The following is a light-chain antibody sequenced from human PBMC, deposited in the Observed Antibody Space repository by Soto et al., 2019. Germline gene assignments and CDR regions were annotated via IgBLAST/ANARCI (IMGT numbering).Light chain of an antibody. CDR1: QSISTS. J-gene: IGKJ2*01. V-gene: IGKV1-39*01. Sequence: DFQMTQSPSSLSASVGDRVTITCRASQSISTSLNWYQQKSGKAPKLLIYAASSLQSGVPSRFRGSGSGTDFTLTISSLQPEDFATYYCQQSYSTPYTFGPGTKLEIK. CDR2: AAS. CDR3: QQSYSTPYT.